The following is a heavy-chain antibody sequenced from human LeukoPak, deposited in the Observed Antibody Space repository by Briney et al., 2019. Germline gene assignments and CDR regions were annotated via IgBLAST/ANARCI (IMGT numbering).Heavy chain of an antibody. CDR3: AREVSGDPWYNWFDP. CDR1: GFTFSSYS. CDR2: ISSSSSYI. D-gene: IGHD4-17*01. J-gene: IGHJ5*02. Sequence: PGGSLRLSCAASGFTFSSYSMNWVRQAPGKGLEWVSSISSSSSYIYYADSVKGRFTTSRDNAKNTLYLQMNSLRAEDTAVYYCAREVSGDPWYNWFDPWGQGTLVTVSS. V-gene: IGHV3-21*01.